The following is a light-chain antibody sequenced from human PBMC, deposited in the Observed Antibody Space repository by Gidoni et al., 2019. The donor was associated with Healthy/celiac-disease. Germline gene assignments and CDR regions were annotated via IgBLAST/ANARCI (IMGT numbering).Light chain of an antibody. CDR1: QGISSW. CDR2: AAS. CDR3: EQANSFPRT. J-gene: IGKJ1*01. Sequence: QMTWSPSFVSASVEDRVTFTCRASQGISSWVAWYQQKPGKDPKLLIYAASSLQSGVPSRFSGRGSGTDFTLTIRGLQPEDFATYYCEQANSFPRTFGQGTKVEIK. V-gene: IGKV1-12*01.